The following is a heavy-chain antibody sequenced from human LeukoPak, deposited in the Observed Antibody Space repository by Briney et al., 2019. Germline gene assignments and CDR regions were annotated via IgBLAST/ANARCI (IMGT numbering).Heavy chain of an antibody. Sequence: GGSLRLSCAASGFTFSSYSMNWARQAPGKGLEWVSSISSSSSYIYYADSVKGRFTISRDNAKNSLYLQMNSLRAEDTAVYYCASITAAAAVDPWGQGTLVTVSS. V-gene: IGHV3-21*01. CDR2: ISSSSSYI. CDR1: GFTFSSYS. J-gene: IGHJ5*02. CDR3: ASITAAAAVDP. D-gene: IGHD1-14*01.